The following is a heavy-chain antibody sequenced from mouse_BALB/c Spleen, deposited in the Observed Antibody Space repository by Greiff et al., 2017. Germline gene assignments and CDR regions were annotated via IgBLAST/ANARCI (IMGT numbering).Heavy chain of an antibody. Sequence: QVQLKQSAAELARPGASVKMSCKASGYTFTSYTMHWVKQRPGQGLEWIGYINPSSGYTEYNQKFKDKTTLTADKSSSTAYMQLSSLTSEDSAVYYCARGDMITTRYAMDYWGQGTSVTVSS. V-gene: IGHV1-4*02. J-gene: IGHJ4*01. CDR2: INPSSGYT. D-gene: IGHD2-4*01. CDR3: ARGDMITTRYAMDY. CDR1: GYTFTSYT.